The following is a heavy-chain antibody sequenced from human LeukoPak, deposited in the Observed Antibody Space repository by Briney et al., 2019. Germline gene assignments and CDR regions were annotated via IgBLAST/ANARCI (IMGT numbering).Heavy chain of an antibody. CDR2: IIPILGIA. J-gene: IGHJ4*02. Sequence: SVKVSCKASGGTFSSYAISWVRQAPGQGLEWMGRIIPILGIANYAQKFQGRVTITADKSTSTAYMELSSLRSEDTAVYYCARVTAVGDFDYWGQGTLVTVSS. CDR3: ARVTAVGDFDY. CDR1: GGTFSSYA. V-gene: IGHV1-69*04. D-gene: IGHD6-19*01.